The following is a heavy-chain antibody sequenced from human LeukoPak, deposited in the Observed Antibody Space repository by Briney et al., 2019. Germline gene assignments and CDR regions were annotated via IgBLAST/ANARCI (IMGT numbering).Heavy chain of an antibody. CDR1: GFTFSSYW. J-gene: IGHJ6*02. V-gene: IGHV3-7*03. D-gene: IGHD3-16*01. CDR3: AKGGGLDV. CDR2: INHNGNVN. Sequence: GGSLRLSCAASGFTFSSYWMNWAHQAPGKGLEWVASINHNGNVNYYVDSVKGRFTISRDNAKNSLYLQMSNLRAEDTAVYFCAKGGGLDVWGQGATVTVSS.